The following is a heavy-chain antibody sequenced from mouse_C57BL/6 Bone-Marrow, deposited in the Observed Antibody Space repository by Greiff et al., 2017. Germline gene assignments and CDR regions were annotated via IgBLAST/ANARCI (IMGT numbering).Heavy chain of an antibody. CDR3: ARVYDGYYYAMDY. Sequence: EVKLEESGGGLVQPGGSLKLSCAASGIDFSRYWMSWVRRAPGKGLEWIGEINPDSSTINYAPSLKDKFIIARDNAKNTLYLQMSKVRSEDTALYYCARVYDGYYYAMDYWGQGTSVTVSS. V-gene: IGHV4-1*01. J-gene: IGHJ4*01. CDR2: INPDSSTI. CDR1: GIDFSRYW. D-gene: IGHD2-3*01.